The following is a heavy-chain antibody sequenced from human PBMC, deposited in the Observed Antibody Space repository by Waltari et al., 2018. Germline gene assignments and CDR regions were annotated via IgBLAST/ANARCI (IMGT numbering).Heavy chain of an antibody. V-gene: IGHV4-38-2*01. J-gene: IGHJ4*02. D-gene: IGHD3-22*01. CDR1: GYSISSGYY. CDR2: IYHSGST. Sequence: GYSISSGYYWGWIRQPPGKGLEWIGSIYHSGSTYYNPSLKSRVTISVDTSKYQFSLKLSSVTAADTAVYYCARQDYDSSGYVDYWGQGTLVTVSS. CDR3: ARQDYDSSGYVDY.